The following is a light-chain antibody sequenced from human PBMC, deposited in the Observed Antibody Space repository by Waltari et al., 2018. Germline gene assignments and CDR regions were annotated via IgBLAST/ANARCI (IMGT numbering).Light chain of an antibody. CDR1: TSHIGSNT. Sequence: QSVLTQPPSASGTPGQRVTISCLGSTSHIGSNTVNWFRQLPGTAPKLLIYNNNQRPSGVPDRFSASKSGTSASLAISGLQSDDEATYYCAAWDASLHVLVFGGGTTLTVL. V-gene: IGLV1-44*01. J-gene: IGLJ3*02. CDR3: AAWDASLHVLV. CDR2: NNN.